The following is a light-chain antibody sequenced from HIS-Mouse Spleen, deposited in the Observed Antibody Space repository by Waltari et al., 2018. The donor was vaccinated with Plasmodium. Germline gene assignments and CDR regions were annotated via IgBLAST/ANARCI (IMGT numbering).Light chain of an antibody. CDR2: EDS. Sequence: SYVLTQPPSVSVAPRKTARITCGGNNIGRKSWHWYQQKPGQAPVLVVYEDSDRPSGIPGRFSGANSGNTATLTISRVESGDEADYYCQVWDSSSDHVVFGGGTKLTVL. CDR1: NIGRKS. J-gene: IGLJ2*01. CDR3: QVWDSSSDHVV. V-gene: IGLV3-21*03.